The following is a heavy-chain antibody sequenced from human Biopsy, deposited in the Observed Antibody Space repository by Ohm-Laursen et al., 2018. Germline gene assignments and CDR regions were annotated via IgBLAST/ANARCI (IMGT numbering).Heavy chain of an antibody. J-gene: IGHJ4*02. D-gene: IGHD3-3*01. V-gene: IGHV3-9*01. CDR3: ATIAGWGSSPDLRPY. CDR2: ISWDGGSE. Sequence: SLRLSCAASGFTFDDHVMHWVRQAPGKGLEWVSGISWDGGSEGYADSVKGRFTISRDNAKNSLYLQMNSLRPEDTAFYYCATIAGWGSSPDLRPYWGQGTLATVSS. CDR1: GFTFDDHV.